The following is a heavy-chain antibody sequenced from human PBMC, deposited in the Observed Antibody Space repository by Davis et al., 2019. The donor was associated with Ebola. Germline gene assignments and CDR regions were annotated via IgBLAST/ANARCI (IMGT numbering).Heavy chain of an antibody. J-gene: IGHJ4*02. D-gene: IGHD6-19*01. CDR2: IKQDGSEK. CDR3: ARGRRIAVAGTDY. Sequence: GGSLRLSCAASGFTFSGSAMHWVRQAPGKGLEWVANIKQDGSEKYYVDSVKGRFTISRDNAKNSLYLQMNSLRSEDTAVYYCARGRRIAVAGTDYWGQGTLVTVSS. CDR1: GFTFSGSA. V-gene: IGHV3-7*03.